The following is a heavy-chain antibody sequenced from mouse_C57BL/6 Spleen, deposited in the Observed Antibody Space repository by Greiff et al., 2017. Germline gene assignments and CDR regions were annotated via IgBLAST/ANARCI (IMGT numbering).Heavy chain of an antibody. D-gene: IGHD2-4*01. CDR1: GYTFTSYW. Sequence: QVQLKQPGAELVMPGASVKLSCKASGYTFTSYWMHWVKQRPGQGLEWIGEIDPSDSYTNYNQKFKGKSTLTVDKSSSTAYMQLGSLTSEDSAVYYCARCSIYYDYDDLAYWGQGTLVTVSA. V-gene: IGHV1-69*01. J-gene: IGHJ3*01. CDR3: ARCSIYYDYDDLAY. CDR2: IDPSDSYT.